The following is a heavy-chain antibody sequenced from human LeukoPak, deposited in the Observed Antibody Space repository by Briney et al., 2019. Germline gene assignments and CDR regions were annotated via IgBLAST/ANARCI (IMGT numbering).Heavy chain of an antibody. Sequence: GGSLRLSCAASGFTFSSYAMSWVRQAPGKGLEWVSAISGSGGSSYYADSVKGRFTISRDNSKNTLYLQMNSLRAEDTAVYYCAKDYYDSSGYYHAYWGQGTLVTVSS. V-gene: IGHV3-23*01. CDR1: GFTFSSYA. CDR3: AKDYYDSSGYYHAY. D-gene: IGHD3-22*01. J-gene: IGHJ4*02. CDR2: ISGSGGSS.